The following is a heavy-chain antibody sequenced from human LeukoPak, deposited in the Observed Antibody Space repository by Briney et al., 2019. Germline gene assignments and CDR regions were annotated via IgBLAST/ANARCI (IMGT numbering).Heavy chain of an antibody. CDR2: ISSSSSTI. V-gene: IGHV3-48*01. D-gene: IGHD2-8*01. Sequence: GGSLRLSCAASGFTFSSYSMNWVRQAPGKGLGWVSYISSSSSTIYYADSVKGRFTISRDNAKNSLYLQMNSLRAEDTAVYYCARDTSLGYCTNGVCPLGYWGQGTLVTVSS. J-gene: IGHJ4*02. CDR1: GFTFSSYS. CDR3: ARDTSLGYCTNGVCPLGY.